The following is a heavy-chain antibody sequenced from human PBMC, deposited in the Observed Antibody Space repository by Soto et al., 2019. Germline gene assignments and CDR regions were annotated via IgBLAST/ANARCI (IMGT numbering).Heavy chain of an antibody. Sequence: GGSLRLSCAASGFTFSNAWMNWVRQAPGKGLEWVGRIKSKTDGGTTDYAAPVKGRFTISRDDSKNTLYLQMNSLKTEDTAVYYCTSGFGELFFGDYYYGMDVWGQGTTVTVSS. CDR2: IKSKTDGGTT. D-gene: IGHD3-10*01. J-gene: IGHJ6*02. CDR1: GFTFSNAW. CDR3: TSGFGELFFGDYYYGMDV. V-gene: IGHV3-15*07.